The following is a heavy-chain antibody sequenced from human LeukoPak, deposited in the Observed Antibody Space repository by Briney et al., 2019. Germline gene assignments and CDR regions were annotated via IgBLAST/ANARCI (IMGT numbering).Heavy chain of an antibody. CDR3: ARDGELGYFDY. J-gene: IGHJ4*02. CDR2: IYTSGST. V-gene: IGHV4-4*07. Sequence: PSETLSLTCAVYGGAFSGYYWSWIRQPAGKGLEWIGRIYTSGSTTYNPSLKSRVTMSVDTSKNQFSLKLSSVTAADTAVYYCARDGELGYFDYWGQGTLVTVSS. CDR1: GGAFSGYY. D-gene: IGHD7-27*01.